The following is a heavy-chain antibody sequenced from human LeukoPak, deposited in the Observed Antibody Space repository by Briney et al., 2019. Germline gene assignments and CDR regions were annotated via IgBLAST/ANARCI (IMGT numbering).Heavy chain of an antibody. CDR2: IVVGSGNT. J-gene: IGHJ4*02. D-gene: IGHD6-13*01. V-gene: IGHV1-58*02. CDR1: GFTFTSSA. Sequence: GTSVKVSCKASGFTFTSSAMQWVRQARGQRLEWIGWIVVGSGNTNYAQKFQERVTITRDMSTSTAYMELSSLRSEDTAVYYCARSIAAAGSLPNWGQGTLVTVSS. CDR3: ARSIAAAGSLPN.